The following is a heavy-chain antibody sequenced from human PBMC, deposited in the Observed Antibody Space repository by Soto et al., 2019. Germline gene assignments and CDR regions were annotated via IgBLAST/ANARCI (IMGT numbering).Heavy chain of an antibody. Sequence: QVQLVESGGGVVQPGRSLRLSCAASGFTFSSYAMHWVRQAPGTGLEWVAVISYDGSNKYYADCVKGRFTISRDNSMNTLYLQMNSLIADDTVVSYCSRDIDTMLVVGCRHVWGQWTTVTVS. V-gene: IGHV3-30-3*01. D-gene: IGHD3-22*01. CDR1: GFTFSSYA. J-gene: IGHJ6*02. CDR3: SRDIDTMLVVGCRHV. CDR2: ISYDGSNK.